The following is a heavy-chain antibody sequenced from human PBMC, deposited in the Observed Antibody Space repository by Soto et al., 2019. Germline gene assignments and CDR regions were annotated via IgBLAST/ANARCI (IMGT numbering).Heavy chain of an antibody. Sequence: VGALRLSCAASGVTFSSYAMSWVRQARGKGLEWVSAISGSGGSTYYADSVEGRFTISRDNSKNTLYLQMNSLRAEDTAVYYCANLKQVHNFDYWGQGTLVTVSS. CDR1: GVTFSSYA. CDR2: ISGSGGST. CDR3: ANLKQVHNFDY. J-gene: IGHJ4*02. V-gene: IGHV3-23*01.